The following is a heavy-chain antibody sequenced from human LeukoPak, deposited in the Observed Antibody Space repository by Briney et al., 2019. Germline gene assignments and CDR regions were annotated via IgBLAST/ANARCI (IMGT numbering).Heavy chain of an antibody. V-gene: IGHV4-34*01. CDR2: INHSGST. Sequence: SETPSLTCAVYGGSFSGYYWSWIRQPPGKGLEWIGEINHSGSTNYNPSLKSRVTISVDTSKNQFSLKLSSVTAADTAVYYCARGHEGLRSYCSSTSCYAGGSAFDIWGQGTMVTVSS. D-gene: IGHD2-2*01. J-gene: IGHJ3*02. CDR3: ARGHEGLRSYCSSTSCYAGGSAFDI. CDR1: GGSFSGYY.